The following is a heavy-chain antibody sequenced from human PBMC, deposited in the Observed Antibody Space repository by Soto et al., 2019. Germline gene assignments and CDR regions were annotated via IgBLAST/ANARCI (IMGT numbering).Heavy chain of an antibody. CDR1: GGSIRITDYF. CDR2: IYHSGST. CDR3: ARDSGWFDP. V-gene: IGHV4-39*01. D-gene: IGHD7-27*01. Sequence: PSETLSLTCTVSGGSIRITDYFWGWIRQPPGKALEWIASIYHSGSTYYNPSLKSRVTMSIDTSNNQFAPTLNSVTAADTAAYFCARDSGWFDPWGQGTLVTVSS. J-gene: IGHJ5*02.